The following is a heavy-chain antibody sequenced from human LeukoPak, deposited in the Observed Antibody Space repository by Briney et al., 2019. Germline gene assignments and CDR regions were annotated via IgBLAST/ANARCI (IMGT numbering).Heavy chain of an antibody. V-gene: IGHV4-39*07. CDR2: IYYSGST. CDR1: GDSISSSSYY. CDR3: ARVTGYRIEDYFDY. D-gene: IGHD6-13*01. Sequence: PSETLSLTCTVSGDSISSSSYYWGWIRQPPGKGLEWIGSIYYSGSTYYNPSLKSRVTISVDTSKNQVSLKLRSVTAADTAVYYCARVTGYRIEDYFDYWGQGTLVTVSS. J-gene: IGHJ4*02.